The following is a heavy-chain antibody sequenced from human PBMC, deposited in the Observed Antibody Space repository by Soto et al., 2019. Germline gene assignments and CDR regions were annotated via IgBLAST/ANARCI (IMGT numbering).Heavy chain of an antibody. D-gene: IGHD4-17*01. J-gene: IGHJ4*02. CDR2: ISNDGSSK. V-gene: IGHV3-30*03. CDR3: AAGHYFGDY. CDR1: GFSFSSYG. Sequence: QVQLVESGGGVVQPGRSLRLSCAASGFSFSSYGMHWVRQAPGKGLEWVALISNDGSSKYYADSVKGRFTISRENSKYTLYLQMNSLRPEDTAVYYCAAGHYFGDYWGQGNLVTVSS.